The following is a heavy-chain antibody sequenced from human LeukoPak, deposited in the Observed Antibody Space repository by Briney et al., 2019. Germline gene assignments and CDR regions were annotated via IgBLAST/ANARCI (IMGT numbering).Heavy chain of an antibody. CDR1: GFTFSRYW. J-gene: IGHJ4*02. Sequence: GGSLRLSCAAAGFTFSRYWMHWVRQAPGKGLVWASRINSDGSSTTYADSVKGRFTISRDNTKNTLYLQTNSLRAEDTAVYYCARMVATGHFDYWGQGTPVTVSS. D-gene: IGHD5-12*01. CDR3: ARMVATGHFDY. V-gene: IGHV3-74*01. CDR2: INSDGSST.